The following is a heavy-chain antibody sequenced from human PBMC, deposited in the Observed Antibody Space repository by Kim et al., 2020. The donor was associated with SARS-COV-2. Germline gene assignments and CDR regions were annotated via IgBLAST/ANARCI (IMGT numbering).Heavy chain of an antibody. V-gene: IGHV3-30*18. J-gene: IGHJ4*02. Sequence: GGSLRLSCAASGFTFSSYGMHWVRQAPGKGLEWVAVISYDGSNKYYADSVKGRFTISRDNSKNTLYLQMNSLRAEDTAVYYCAKTMRPYMVRGAMGFDYWGQGTLVTVSS. CDR3: AKTMRPYMVRGAMGFDY. CDR1: GFTFSSYG. D-gene: IGHD3-10*01. CDR2: ISYDGSNK.